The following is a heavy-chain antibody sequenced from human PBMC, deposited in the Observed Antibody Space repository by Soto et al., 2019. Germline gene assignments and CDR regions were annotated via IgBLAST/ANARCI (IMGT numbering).Heavy chain of an antibody. CDR1: GFTFSTYV. CDR2: MSSDGSET. Sequence: QVQLVESGGGVVQPGRSRRLSCAAAGFTFSTYVMNWVREAPGKGPEWVAIMSSDGSETHYADSVKGRFTISRDNSRGTLDLQMNSLIVEDTAVYYCARQESGTDYWGQGTLVTVSS. V-gene: IGHV3-30*03. J-gene: IGHJ4*02. CDR3: ARQESGTDY. D-gene: IGHD3-10*01.